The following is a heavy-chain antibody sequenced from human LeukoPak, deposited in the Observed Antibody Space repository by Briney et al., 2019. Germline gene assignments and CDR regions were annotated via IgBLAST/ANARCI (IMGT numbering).Heavy chain of an antibody. J-gene: IGHJ4*02. CDR1: GGTFSSYA. D-gene: IGHD3-22*01. Sequence: ASVKVSCKASGGTFSSYAISWERQAPGQGLEWMGWINPNSGGTNYAQKFQGRVTMTRDTSISTAYMELSRLRSDDTAVYYCATDYYDSSGYFWGYFDYWGQGTLVTVSS. CDR3: ATDYYDSSGYFWGYFDY. CDR2: INPNSGGT. V-gene: IGHV1-2*02.